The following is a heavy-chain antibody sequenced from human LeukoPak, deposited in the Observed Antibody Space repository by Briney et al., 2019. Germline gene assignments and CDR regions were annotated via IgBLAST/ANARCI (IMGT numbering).Heavy chain of an antibody. D-gene: IGHD1-14*01. V-gene: IGHV3-23*01. CDR3: AKGPPNNSQGYLDY. J-gene: IGHJ4*02. CDR1: GLTFSSYA. CDR2: ISASGGST. Sequence: GGSLRLSCAASGLTFSSYAMSWVRQGPGKGLEWVSGISASGGSTYYADSVKGRFTISRDNSKNTLYLQMNSLRAEDTAVYSCAKGPPNNSQGYLDYWGQGTLVTVSS.